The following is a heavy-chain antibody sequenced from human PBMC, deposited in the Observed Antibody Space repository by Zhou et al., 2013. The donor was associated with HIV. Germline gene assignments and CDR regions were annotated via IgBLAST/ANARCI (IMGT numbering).Heavy chain of an antibody. V-gene: IGHV4-34*01. J-gene: IGHJ4*02. CDR3: PRHPTYSYGSGSYIFDY. Sequence: QVQLQQWGAGLLKPSETLSLKCAVYGGSFSAYYWSWIRQSPGKGLEWIGEINHSGNTNYNPSHKSRVTISVDTSKNQFSLKLNSVTAADTAVYYCPRHPTYSYGSGSYIFDYWGQGTLVTVSS. CDR1: GGSFSAYY. D-gene: IGHD3-10*01. CDR2: INHSGNT.